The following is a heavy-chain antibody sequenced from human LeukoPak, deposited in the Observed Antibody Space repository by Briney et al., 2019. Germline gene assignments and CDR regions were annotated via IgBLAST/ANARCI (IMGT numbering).Heavy chain of an antibody. Sequence: GGSLRLSCAASGFTFSSYEMNWVRQAPGQGLEWVSYISSSGSTIYYADSVKGRFTISRDNAKNSLYLQMNSLRAEDTAVYYCARDSGRNYRGAFDIWGQGTMVTVSS. J-gene: IGHJ3*02. CDR3: ARDSGRNYRGAFDI. CDR2: ISSSGSTI. D-gene: IGHD4-23*01. V-gene: IGHV3-48*03. CDR1: GFTFSSYE.